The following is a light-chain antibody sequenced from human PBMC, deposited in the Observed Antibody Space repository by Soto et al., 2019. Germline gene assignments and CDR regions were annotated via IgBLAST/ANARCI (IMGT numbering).Light chain of an antibody. Sequence: DIQMTQSPSSLSASVGDRVTITCRASQRISSYLNWYQQKPGKAPRLLIYAASSLQSGVPSRFSGSGSGTDFTLTISSLQPEDFATYSCQQLSGYPWTFGQGTKVDIK. J-gene: IGKJ1*01. CDR3: QQLSGYPWT. V-gene: IGKV1-39*01. CDR1: QRISSY. CDR2: AAS.